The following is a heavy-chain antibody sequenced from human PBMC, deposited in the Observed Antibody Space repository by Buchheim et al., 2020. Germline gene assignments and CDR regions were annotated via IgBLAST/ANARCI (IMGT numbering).Heavy chain of an antibody. J-gene: IGHJ6*03. CDR3: AKDGEIKVSYMDV. Sequence: QVQLVESGGGVVQPGRSLRLSCAASGFTFSSYAMHWVRQAPGKGLEWVAVISYDGSNKYYADSVKGRFTISRDNSKNTLYLQMNSLRAEDTAVYYCAKDGEIKVSYMDVWGKGTT. CDR1: GFTFSSYA. CDR2: ISYDGSNK. D-gene: IGHD7-27*01. V-gene: IGHV3-30-3*01.